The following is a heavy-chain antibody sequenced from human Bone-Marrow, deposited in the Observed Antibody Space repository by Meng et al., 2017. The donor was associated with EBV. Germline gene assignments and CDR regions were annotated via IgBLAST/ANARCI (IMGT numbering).Heavy chain of an antibody. J-gene: IGHJ4*02. CDR3: AKDSSGYYYGSGDY. Sequence: QVQLVESXGGVVEPGXSLRLSXAASGFTFSNFGMHWVRQAPGKGLEWVAATSFDGSNIYYADSVKGRFTISRDNSKNTLYLQMSSLRAEDTAIYFCAKDSSGYYYGSGDYWGQGTLVTVSS. D-gene: IGHD3-22*01. CDR1: GFTFSNFG. V-gene: IGHV3-30*18. CDR2: TSFDGSNI.